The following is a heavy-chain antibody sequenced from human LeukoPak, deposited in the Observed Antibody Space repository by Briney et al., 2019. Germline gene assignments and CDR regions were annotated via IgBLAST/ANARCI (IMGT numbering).Heavy chain of an antibody. CDR2: TYYSGST. CDR1: GGSISSSSYY. V-gene: IGHV4-39*01. CDR3: ARHGLLWFGESFDY. D-gene: IGHD3-10*01. J-gene: IGHJ4*02. Sequence: PSETLSLTCTVSGGSISSSSYYWGWIRQPPGKGLEWIGSTYYSGSTYYNPSLKSRVTISVDTSKNQFSLKLSSVTAADTPVYYCARHGLLWFGESFDYWGQGTLVTVSS.